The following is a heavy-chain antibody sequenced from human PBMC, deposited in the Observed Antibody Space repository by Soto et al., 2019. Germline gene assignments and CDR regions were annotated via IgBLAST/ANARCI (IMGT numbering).Heavy chain of an antibody. Sequence: QVQLVESGGGVVQPGRSLRLSCAASGFTFSSYGMHWVRQAPGKGLEWVAVIWYDGSNKYYADSVKGRFTISRDNSKNTLYLQMNSLRAEDTAVYYCARDQEQWLVRYYYYGMDVWGQGTTVTVSS. D-gene: IGHD6-19*01. V-gene: IGHV3-33*01. J-gene: IGHJ6*02. CDR3: ARDQEQWLVRYYYYGMDV. CDR2: IWYDGSNK. CDR1: GFTFSSYG.